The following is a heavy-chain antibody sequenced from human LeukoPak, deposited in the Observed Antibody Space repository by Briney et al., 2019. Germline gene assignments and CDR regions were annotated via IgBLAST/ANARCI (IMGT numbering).Heavy chain of an antibody. CDR2: IYRGGST. CDR3: ARGGVTTMVRGVIRYDYMDV. J-gene: IGHJ6*03. CDR1: GFTVSSNY. D-gene: IGHD3-10*01. Sequence: GGSLRLSCAASGFTVSSNYMSWVRHAPGKGLEGVSVIYRGGSTYYADSVKGRFTISRDNSKNTLYLQMNSLRAEDTAVYYCARGGVTTMVRGVIRYDYMDVWGKGTTVTISS. V-gene: IGHV3-53*01.